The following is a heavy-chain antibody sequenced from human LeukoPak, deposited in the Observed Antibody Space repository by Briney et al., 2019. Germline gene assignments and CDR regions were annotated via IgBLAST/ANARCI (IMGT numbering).Heavy chain of an antibody. CDR2: INHSGST. V-gene: IGHV4-34*01. J-gene: IGHJ4*02. CDR3: ATLGEYYDTSGYYYN. CDR1: GGPFSGFY. Sequence: PSETLSLTCAVYGGPFSGFYWSWIRQPPGKGLEWIGEINHSGSTYYNPSLKSRVTISVDTSKKQFSLKVTSVTAADTAVYYCATLGEYYDTSGYYYNWGQGTLVTVSS. D-gene: IGHD3-22*01.